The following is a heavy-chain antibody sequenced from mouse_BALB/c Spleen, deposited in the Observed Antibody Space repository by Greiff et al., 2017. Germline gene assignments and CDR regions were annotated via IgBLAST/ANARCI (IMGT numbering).Heavy chain of an antibody. CDR2: ISYSGST. CDR1: GYSITSDYA. J-gene: IGHJ2*01. V-gene: IGHV3-2*02. D-gene: IGHD3-3*01. Sequence: EVQLQESGPGLVKPSQSLSLTCTVTGYSITSDYAWNWIRQFPGNQLEWMGYISYSGSTSYNPSLKSRTSITRDTSKNQFFLQLNSVTTEDTATYYCAREGPGTYYFDYWGQGTTLTVSS. CDR3: AREGPGTYYFDY.